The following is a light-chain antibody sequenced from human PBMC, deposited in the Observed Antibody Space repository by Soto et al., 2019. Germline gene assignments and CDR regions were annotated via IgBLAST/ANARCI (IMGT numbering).Light chain of an antibody. Sequence: DIPMTQSPSTLSASVGDRVTITCRASQSISNWLAWYQQKPGKAPRVLIYKASTLESGVPSRFSGSGSGTEFTLTISSLQPDDFATYYCQQYSYSWTFGQGTKVEI. V-gene: IGKV1-5*03. CDR3: QQYSYSWT. CDR2: KAS. CDR1: QSISNW. J-gene: IGKJ1*01.